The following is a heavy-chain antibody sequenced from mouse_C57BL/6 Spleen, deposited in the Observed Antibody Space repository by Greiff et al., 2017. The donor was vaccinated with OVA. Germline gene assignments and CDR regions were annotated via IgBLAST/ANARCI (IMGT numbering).Heavy chain of an antibody. CDR3: TTGHYGSSPDY. D-gene: IGHD1-1*01. Sequence: VQLQQSGAELVRPGASVKLSCTASGFNIKDYYMHWVKQRPEQGLEWIGRIDPEDGDTESAPQFQGKATMTADTSSNTAYLQLSSLTSEDTAVYYCTTGHYGSSPDYWGQGTTLTVSS. J-gene: IGHJ2*01. CDR2: IDPEDGDT. V-gene: IGHV14-1*01. CDR1: GFNIKDYY.